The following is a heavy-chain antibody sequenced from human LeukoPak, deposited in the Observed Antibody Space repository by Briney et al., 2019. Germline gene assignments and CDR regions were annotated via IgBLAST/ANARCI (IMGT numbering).Heavy chain of an antibody. D-gene: IGHD3-22*01. J-gene: IGHJ5*02. CDR1: GFTFNNAW. CDR2: IKSKTDGGTT. CDR3: ARDGGGMIVIPNWFDL. Sequence: GGSLRLSCAVSGFTFNNAWMNWVRQAPGKGLEWVGRIKSKTDGGTTDYAVPVKGRFTISRDDSKNTLYLQMNSLKTEDTAVYYCARDGGGMIVIPNWFDLWGQGTLVTVSS. V-gene: IGHV3-15*01.